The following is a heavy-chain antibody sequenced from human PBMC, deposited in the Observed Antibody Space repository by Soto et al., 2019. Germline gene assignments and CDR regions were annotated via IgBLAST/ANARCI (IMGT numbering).Heavy chain of an antibody. CDR2: ISAYNGNT. D-gene: IGHD4-17*01. CDR3: ARDWDHGDYAAATFHY. J-gene: IGHJ4*02. CDR1: GYTFTSYG. Sequence: QVQLVQSGAEVKKPGASVKVSCKASGYTFTSYGISWVRQAPGQGLEWMGWISAYNGNTNYAQKLQGRVTMTTDTSTRTAYLELRSLGSDDTAVYYCARDWDHGDYAAATFHYWGQGTLVTVSS. V-gene: IGHV1-18*01.